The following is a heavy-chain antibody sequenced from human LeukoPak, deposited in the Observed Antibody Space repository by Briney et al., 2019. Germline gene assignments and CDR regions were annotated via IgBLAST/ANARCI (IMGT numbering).Heavy chain of an antibody. CDR1: GGSISSSY. J-gene: IGHJ4*02. V-gene: IGHV4-59*01. Sequence: SETLSLTCTVSGGSISSSYWSWIRQPPGKGLEWIGDIYYSGSTNYNSALKGRVTISVDTSKNQFSLFLSSVTAADTAVYYCARGPPDSQWLVWYYLDYWGQGTLVTVSS. CDR3: ARGPPDSQWLVWYYLDY. CDR2: IYYSGST. D-gene: IGHD6-19*01.